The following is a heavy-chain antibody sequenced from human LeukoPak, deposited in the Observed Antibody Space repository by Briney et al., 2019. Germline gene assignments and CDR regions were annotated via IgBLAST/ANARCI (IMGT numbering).Heavy chain of an antibody. Sequence: PSETLSPTCTVSGGSISSGDYYWSWIRQPPGKGLEWIGYIYYSGSTYYNPSLKSRVTISVDTSKNQFSLKLSSVTAADTAVYYCARVVVRGVIPRNAFDIWGQGTMVTVSS. CDR2: IYYSGST. V-gene: IGHV4-30-4*08. CDR1: GGSISSGDYY. J-gene: IGHJ3*02. D-gene: IGHD3-10*01. CDR3: ARVVVRGVIPRNAFDI.